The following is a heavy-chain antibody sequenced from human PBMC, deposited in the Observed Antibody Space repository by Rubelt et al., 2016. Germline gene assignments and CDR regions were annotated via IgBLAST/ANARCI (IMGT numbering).Heavy chain of an antibody. Sequence: QLQLVESGGGVVQPGGSLRLSCAASGFTFSTYGMHWVRQAPGKGLEWVAVIWYDGGYPYSAASLKVRFTISRDNYQSTVYLQMNSLRAEDTAVYYCARDQTSPSGSFYWGQGALVTVSS. CDR1: GFTFSTYG. CDR2: IWYDGGYP. CDR3: ARDQTSPSGSFY. V-gene: IGHV3-33*01. J-gene: IGHJ4*02. D-gene: IGHD1-26*01.